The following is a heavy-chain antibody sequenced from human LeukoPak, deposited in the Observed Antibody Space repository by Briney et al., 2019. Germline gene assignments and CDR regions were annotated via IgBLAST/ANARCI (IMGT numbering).Heavy chain of an antibody. CDR1: GFTFSGYG. Sequence: PGRSLKLSCAASGFTFSGYGMHWVRQAPGKGLEWVAVISYDGSNKDYADSVKGRFIISRDNFKNTLYLQMNSLRPEDTALYYCARDPGGGYNLGAFDIWGLGTMVSVSS. J-gene: IGHJ3*02. CDR3: ARDPGGGYNLGAFDI. CDR2: ISYDGSNK. D-gene: IGHD5-24*01. V-gene: IGHV3-30*03.